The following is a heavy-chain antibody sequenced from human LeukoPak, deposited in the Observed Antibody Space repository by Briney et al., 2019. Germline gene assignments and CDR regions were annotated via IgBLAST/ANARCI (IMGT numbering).Heavy chain of an antibody. CDR2: INPSGGST. CDR1: GYTFTSYY. Sequence: ASVKVSCKASGYTFTSYYMHWVRQAPGQGLEWMGIINPSGGSTSYAQKFQGRVTITADESTSTAYMELSSLRSEDTAVYYCARGITIFGWANPPWNWFDPGAREPWSPSPQ. V-gene: IGHV1-46*01. D-gene: IGHD3-3*01. CDR3: ARGITIFGWANPPWNWFDP. J-gene: IGHJ5*02.